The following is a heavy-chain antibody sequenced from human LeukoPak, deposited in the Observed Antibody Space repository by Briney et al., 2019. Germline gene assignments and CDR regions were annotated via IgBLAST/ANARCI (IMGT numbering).Heavy chain of an antibody. J-gene: IGHJ6*02. CDR1: GFTFSSYS. D-gene: IGHD2-2*02. CDR3: ARAPDIVVVPAAIISYYYYYYGMDV. Sequence: GGSLRLSCAASGFTFSSYSMNWVRQAPVKGLEWVSSISSSSSYIYYADSVKGRFTISRDNAKNSLCLQMNSLRAEDTAVYYCARAPDIVVVPAAIISYYYYYYGMDVWGQGTTVTVSS. CDR2: ISSSSSYI. V-gene: IGHV3-21*01.